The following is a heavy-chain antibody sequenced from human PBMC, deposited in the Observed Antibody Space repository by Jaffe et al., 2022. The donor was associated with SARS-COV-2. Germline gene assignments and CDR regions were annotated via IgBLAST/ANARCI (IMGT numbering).Heavy chain of an antibody. J-gene: IGHJ4*02. CDR2: ISSSSSYL. CDR1: GFTFSSYS. D-gene: IGHD3-16*02. V-gene: IGHV3-21*01. CDR3: ARDPPMITFAGVIVERSDY. Sequence: EVRLVESGGGLVKPGGSLRLSCAASGFTFSSYSMNWVRQAPGKGLEWVSSISSSSSYLYYADSVKGRFTISRDNAKDSLYLQMNSLRAEDTAVYYCARDPPMITFAGVIVERSDYWGQGTLVTVSS.